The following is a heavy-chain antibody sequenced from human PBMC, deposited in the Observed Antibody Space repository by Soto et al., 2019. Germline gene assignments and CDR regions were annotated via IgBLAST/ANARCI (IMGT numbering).Heavy chain of an antibody. CDR2: IYYSGST. Sequence: QVQLQESGPGLVKPSQTLSLTCTVSGGSISSGGYYWSWIRQHPGKGLEWIGYIYYSGSTYYNPSPXIXXTISVDTSKNQSSLKLSTVTAADTAVYYCARSVTPWGQGTLVTVSS. J-gene: IGHJ5*02. D-gene: IGHD3-10*01. CDR1: GGSISSGGYY. CDR3: ARSVTP. V-gene: IGHV4-31*03.